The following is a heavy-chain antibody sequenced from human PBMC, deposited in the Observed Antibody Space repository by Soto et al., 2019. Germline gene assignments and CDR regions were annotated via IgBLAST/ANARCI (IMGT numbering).Heavy chain of an antibody. J-gene: IGHJ6*02. D-gene: IGHD6-6*01. CDR2: INSDGSST. CDR3: AREYSSSAYYYYGMDV. V-gene: IGHV3-74*01. Sequence: GGSLRLSCAASGFTFSSYWMHWVRQAPGKGLVWVSRINSDGSSTSYADSVKGRFTISRDNAKNTLYLQMNSLRAEDTAVYYCAREYSSSAYYYYGMDVWGQGTTVTVS. CDR1: GFTFSSYW.